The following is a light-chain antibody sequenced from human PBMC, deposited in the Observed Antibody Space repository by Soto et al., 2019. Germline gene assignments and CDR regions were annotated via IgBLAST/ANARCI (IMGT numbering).Light chain of an antibody. V-gene: IGKV1-5*03. CDR3: QQYYSYPRT. CDR1: QTISSW. J-gene: IGKJ1*01. CDR2: KAS. Sequence: DIHITQSPSTLSASVGDRFTITCRAIQTISSWLAWYQQKPGKAPKLLIYKASTLKSGVPSRFSGSGSGTDFTLTISCLQSEDFATYYCQQYYSYPRTFGQGTKVDIK.